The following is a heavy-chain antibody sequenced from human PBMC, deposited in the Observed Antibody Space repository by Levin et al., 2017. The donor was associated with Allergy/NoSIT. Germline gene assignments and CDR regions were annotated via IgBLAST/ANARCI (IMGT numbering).Heavy chain of an antibody. Sequence: GGSLRLSCAASGFTFSSYGMHWVSQAPGKGLEWVAVISYDGSNKYYADSVKGRFTISRDNSKNTLYLQMNSLRAEDTAVYYCALPNRAHAFDIWGQGTMVTVSS. J-gene: IGHJ3*02. CDR3: ALPNRAHAFDI. CDR1: GFTFSSYG. D-gene: IGHD2/OR15-2a*01. V-gene: IGHV3-30*03. CDR2: ISYDGSNK.